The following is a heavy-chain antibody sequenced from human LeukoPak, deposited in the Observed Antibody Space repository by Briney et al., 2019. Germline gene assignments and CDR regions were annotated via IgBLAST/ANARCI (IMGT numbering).Heavy chain of an antibody. CDR3: AKPRTGATRTRENFDY. Sequence: XXSGSGGSTYYADSVKGRFTISRDNSKNTLYLQMNSLRAEDTAVYYCAKPRTGATRTRENFDYWGQGTLVTVSS. J-gene: IGHJ4*02. D-gene: IGHD5-24*01. CDR2: XSGSGGST. V-gene: IGHV3-23*01.